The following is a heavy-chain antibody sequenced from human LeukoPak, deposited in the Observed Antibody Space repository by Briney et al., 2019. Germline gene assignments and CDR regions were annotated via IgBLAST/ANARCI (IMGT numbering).Heavy chain of an antibody. V-gene: IGHV4-39*07. CDR2: IYYSGST. D-gene: IGHD3-22*01. CDR3: ARDRDSSGYYFGRRYNWFDP. J-gene: IGHJ5*02. CDR1: GGSISSSSYY. Sequence: PSETLSLTCTVSGGSISSSSYYWGWIRQPPGKGLEWIGSIYYSGSTYYNPSLKSRVTISVDTSKNQFSLKLSSVTAADTAAYYCARDRDSSGYYFGRRYNWFDPWAREPWSPSPQ.